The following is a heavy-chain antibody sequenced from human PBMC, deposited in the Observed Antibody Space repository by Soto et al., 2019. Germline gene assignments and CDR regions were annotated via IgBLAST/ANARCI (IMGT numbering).Heavy chain of an antibody. CDR1: GFTVSDNH. CDR3: MGDGGSSV. J-gene: IGHJ1*01. D-gene: IGHD2-15*01. V-gene: IGHV3-53*01. Sequence: EIQLVESGGGLTQPGGSLRLSCAVSGFTVSDNHVTWVRQATGKGLEWVSVIYGGGDKYYEDSVKGRFTISRDNSKTTLSLQINSLRADDGAVYYYMGDGGSSVWGQGTQVIVAS. CDR2: IYGGGDK.